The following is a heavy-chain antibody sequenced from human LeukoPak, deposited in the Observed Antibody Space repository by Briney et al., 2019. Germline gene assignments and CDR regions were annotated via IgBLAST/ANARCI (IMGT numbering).Heavy chain of an antibody. V-gene: IGHV3-23*01. D-gene: IGHD2-2*01. J-gene: IGHJ4*02. CDR3: AKGFFIVVEPAAPWGVDY. CDR2: ISGSGGST. Sequence: GGSLRFSCAASGFTFSSYAMSWFRQAPGKGLEWVSAISGSGGSTYYADSVKGRFTISRDNSKNTLYLQMNSLRAEDTAVYYCAKGFFIVVEPAAPWGVDYWGQGTLVTVSS. CDR1: GFTFSSYA.